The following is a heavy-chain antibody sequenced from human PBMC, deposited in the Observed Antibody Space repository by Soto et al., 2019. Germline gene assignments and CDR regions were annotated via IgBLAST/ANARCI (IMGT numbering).Heavy chain of an antibody. CDR2: IYYSGST. J-gene: IGHJ6*02. V-gene: IGHV4-59*01. Sequence: SETLSLTCTVSGGSISSYYWSWIRQPPGKGLEWIGYIYYSGSTNYNPSLKSRVTISVDTSKNQFSLKLSSVTAADTAVYYCARDRLLFDSCYYYYGMDVWGQGTTVTVSS. CDR3: ARDRLLFDSCYYYYGMDV. CDR1: GGSISSYY. D-gene: IGHD2-21*02.